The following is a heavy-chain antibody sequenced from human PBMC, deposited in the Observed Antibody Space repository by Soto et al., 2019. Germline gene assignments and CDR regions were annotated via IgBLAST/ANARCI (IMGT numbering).Heavy chain of an antibody. V-gene: IGHV4-30-2*01. CDR3: ARGEGTGGEDWFDP. CDR2: IYHSGST. D-gene: IGHD1-1*01. Sequence: PSETLSLTCAVSGGSISSGGYSWSWIRQPPGKGLEWIGYIYHSGSTYYNPSLKSRVTISVDRSKNQFSLKLSSVTAADTAVYYCARGEGTGGEDWFDPWGQGTLVTVSS. CDR1: GGSISSGGYS. J-gene: IGHJ5*02.